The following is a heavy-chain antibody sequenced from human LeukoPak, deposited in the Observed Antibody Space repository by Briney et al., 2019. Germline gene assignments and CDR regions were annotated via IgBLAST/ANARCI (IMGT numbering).Heavy chain of an antibody. V-gene: IGHV3-30*01. CDR2: ISYDGSNK. CDR1: GFTFSSYA. Sequence: GRSLRLSCAASGFTFSSYAMHWVRQAPGKGLEWVAVISYDGSNKYYADSVKGRFTISRDNSKNTLYLQMNSLRAEDTPVYYCARDHSSWEEYYFDYWGQGTLVTVSS. CDR3: ARDHSSWEEYYFDY. D-gene: IGHD1-26*01. J-gene: IGHJ4*02.